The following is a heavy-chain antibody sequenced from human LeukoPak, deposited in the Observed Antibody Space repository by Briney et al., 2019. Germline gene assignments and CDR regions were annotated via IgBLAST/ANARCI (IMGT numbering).Heavy chain of an antibody. D-gene: IGHD3-3*01. CDR2: ISYDGSNK. V-gene: IGHV3-30-3*01. Sequence: GGSLRLSCAASGFTFSSYAMHWVRQAPGKGLEWVAAISYDGSNKYYADSVKGRFTISRDNSKNTLYLQMNSLRAEDTAVYYCARDGILWSGYSNWFDPWGQGTLVTVSS. CDR3: ARDGILWSGYSNWFDP. CDR1: GFTFSSYA. J-gene: IGHJ5*02.